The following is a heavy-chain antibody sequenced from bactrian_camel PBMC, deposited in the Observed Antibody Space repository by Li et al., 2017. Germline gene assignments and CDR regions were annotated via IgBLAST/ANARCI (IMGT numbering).Heavy chain of an antibody. CDR3: AARVDLFCSVARTGWPTH. D-gene: IGHD6*01. CDR2: IWPGGRSI. CDR1: GFIDSRYC. J-gene: IGHJ4*01. V-gene: IGHV3S1*01. Sequence: HVQLVESGGGSVQTGESLRLSCAASGFIDSRYCMGWFRQAPGKEREGVAVIWPGGRSIDFADSVEGRFTISRDSAKNTLYLQMNSLKPEDTGMYTCAARVDLFCSVARTGWPTHWGQGTQVTVS.